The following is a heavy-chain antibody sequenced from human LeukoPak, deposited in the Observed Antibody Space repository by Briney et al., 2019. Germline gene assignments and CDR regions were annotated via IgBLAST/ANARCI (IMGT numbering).Heavy chain of an antibody. D-gene: IGHD5-24*01. CDR2: TYYRSKWYN. CDR3: ARGERDPWLPDYYYGMDV. CDR1: GDSVSSNSAA. V-gene: IGHV6-1*01. J-gene: IGHJ6*02. Sequence: SQTLSLTCAISGDSVSSNSAAWNWIRQSPSRGLEWLGRTYYRSKWYNDYAVSVKSRITINPDTSKNQFSLQLNSVTPEDTAVYYCARGERDPWLPDYYYGMDVWGQGTTVTVSS.